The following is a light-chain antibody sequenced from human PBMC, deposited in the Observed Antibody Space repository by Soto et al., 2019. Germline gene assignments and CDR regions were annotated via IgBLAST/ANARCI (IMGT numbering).Light chain of an antibody. J-gene: IGKJ1*01. V-gene: IGKV1-5*01. CDR3: QQYNSYQWT. Sequence: DVQMTQSPSTLSASVGDRVTITCRASQSISSWLAWYQQKPGKAPKLLIYGASSLESGVPSRFSGSGSGTEFTLTISSLQPDDFATYYCQQYNSYQWTFGQGTKVDIK. CDR2: GAS. CDR1: QSISSW.